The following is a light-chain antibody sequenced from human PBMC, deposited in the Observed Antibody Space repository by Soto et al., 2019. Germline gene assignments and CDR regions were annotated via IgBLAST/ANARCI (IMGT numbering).Light chain of an antibody. J-gene: IGLJ3*02. V-gene: IGLV1-40*01. Sequence: QCVLTQPPSESGAPGQRVTISCTGSSSNIGAGYDVHWYQQLPGTAPKLLIYGNSNRPSGVPDRFSGSKSGTSASLAITGLQAEDEADYYCQSYDSSLSGWVFGGGTKLTVL. CDR3: QSYDSSLSGWV. CDR2: GNS. CDR1: SSNIGAGYD.